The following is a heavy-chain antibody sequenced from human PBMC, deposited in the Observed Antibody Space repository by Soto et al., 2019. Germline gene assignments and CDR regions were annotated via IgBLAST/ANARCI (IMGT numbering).Heavy chain of an antibody. CDR3: ARITMIVVVMYFDP. CDR2: IYYSGST. D-gene: IGHD3-22*01. V-gene: IGHV4-39*01. Sequence: PSETLSLTCTVSGGSISSSSYYWGWIRQPPGKGLEWIGSIYYSGSTYYNPSLKSRVTISVDTSKNQFSLKLSSVTAADTAVYHCARITMIVVVMYFDPWGQGTLVTVS. CDR1: GGSISSSSYY. J-gene: IGHJ5*02.